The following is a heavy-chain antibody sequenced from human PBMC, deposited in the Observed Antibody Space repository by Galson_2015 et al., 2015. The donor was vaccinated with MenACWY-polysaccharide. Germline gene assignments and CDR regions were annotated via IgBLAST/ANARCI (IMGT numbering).Heavy chain of an antibody. CDR3: ARGLTGKLLRPLDY. D-gene: IGHD2-15*01. Sequence: ETLSLTCAVYGGSFSGYYWSWIRPPPGKGLEWIGEINHSGSTNYNPSLKSRVTISVDTSKNQFSLKLSSVTAADTAVYYCARGLTGKLLRPLDYWGQGTLVTVSS. CDR2: INHSGST. V-gene: IGHV4-34*01. J-gene: IGHJ4*02. CDR1: GGSFSGYY.